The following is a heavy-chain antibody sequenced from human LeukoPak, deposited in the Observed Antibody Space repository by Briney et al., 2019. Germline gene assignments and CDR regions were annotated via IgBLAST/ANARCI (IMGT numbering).Heavy chain of an antibody. Sequence: PGGSLRLSCAAAGFTVSSSYMSWVRQAPGKGLEWVSVIYSGGATYYADSVKGRFTLSRDNSKNTLYLQMNSLKTEDTAVYYCTSRGWPWGQGTLVTVSS. CDR3: TSRGWP. CDR1: GFTVSSSY. CDR2: IYSGGAT. D-gene: IGHD6-19*01. V-gene: IGHV3-53*01. J-gene: IGHJ4*02.